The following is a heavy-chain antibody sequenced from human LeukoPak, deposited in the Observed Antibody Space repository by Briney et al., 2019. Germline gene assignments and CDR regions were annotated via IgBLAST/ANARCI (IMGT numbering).Heavy chain of an antibody. V-gene: IGHV1-24*01. CDR3: ATDLIELGAFDI. J-gene: IGHJ3*02. CDR1: GYIFSNFF. D-gene: IGHD3-22*01. CDR2: FDPEDGET. Sequence: GASVKVSCKASGYIFSNFFSSYGITWVRQAPGKGLEWMGGFDPEDGETIYAQKFQGRVTMTEDTSTDTAYMELSSLRSEDTAVYYCATDLIELGAFDIWGQGTMVTVSS.